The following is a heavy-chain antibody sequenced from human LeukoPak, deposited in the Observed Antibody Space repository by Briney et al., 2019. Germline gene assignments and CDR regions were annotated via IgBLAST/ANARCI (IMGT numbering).Heavy chain of an antibody. Sequence: PSETLSLTCTVSGGSISSGGYYWSWIRQHPGKGLEWIGYIYYSGSTYYNPSLKSRVTISVDTSKNQFSLKLSSVTAADTAVYYCARAPYLPAATGRWFDPWGQGPWSPSPQ. CDR3: ARAPYLPAATGRWFDP. J-gene: IGHJ5*02. CDR2: IYYSGST. V-gene: IGHV4-31*03. D-gene: IGHD2-2*01. CDR1: GGSISSGGYY.